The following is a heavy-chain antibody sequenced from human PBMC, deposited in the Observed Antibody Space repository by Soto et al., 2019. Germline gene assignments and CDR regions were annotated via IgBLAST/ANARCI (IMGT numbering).Heavy chain of an antibody. J-gene: IGHJ3*02. CDR3: AKDAGGKYAFDI. D-gene: IGHD2-15*01. V-gene: IGHV3-9*01. CDR1: GFTFDDYA. Sequence: EVQLVESGGGLVQHGRSLRLSCAASGFTFDDYAMHWVRQAPGKGLEWVSGISWNSGSIDYADSVKGRFTISRDNAKNSLYLQMNSLRAEDTALYYCAKDAGGKYAFDIWGQGTMVTVSS. CDR2: ISWNSGSI.